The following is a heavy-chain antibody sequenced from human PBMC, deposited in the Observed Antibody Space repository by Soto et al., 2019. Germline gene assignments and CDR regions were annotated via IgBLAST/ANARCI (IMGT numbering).Heavy chain of an antibody. CDR2: IYYSGST. CDR3: ARRYGASFDY. CDR1: GGSISSYY. V-gene: IGHV4-59*01. J-gene: IGHJ4*02. Sequence: SDTLSLTCTVFGGSISSYYWSWIRQPPGKGLEWIGYIYYSGSTNYNPSLKSRVTISVDTSKNQFSLKLSSVTAADTDVYYCARRYGASFDYWGQGTLVTVSS. D-gene: IGHD4-17*01.